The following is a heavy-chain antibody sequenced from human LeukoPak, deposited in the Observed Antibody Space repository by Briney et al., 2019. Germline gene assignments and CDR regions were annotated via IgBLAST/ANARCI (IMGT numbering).Heavy chain of an antibody. J-gene: IGHJ4*02. CDR3: TRVADYASFDY. V-gene: IGHV3-30*03. D-gene: IGHD4-17*01. CDR1: GFTFSSYG. Sequence: GGSLRLSCAASGFTFSSYGMHWVRQAPGKGLEWVAVIPYDGSNKYYADSVKGRFTISRDNSKNTLYLQMNSLRAEDTAVYFCTRVADYASFDYWGQGTLVTVSS. CDR2: IPYDGSNK.